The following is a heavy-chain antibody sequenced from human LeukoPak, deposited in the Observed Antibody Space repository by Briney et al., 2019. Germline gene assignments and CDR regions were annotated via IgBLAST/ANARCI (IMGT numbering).Heavy chain of an antibody. CDR1: GYTFTSYY. Sequence: ASVKVSCKASGYTFTSYYMHWVRQAPGQGLEWMGWINPNSGGTNYVQKFQGRVTMTRDTSISTAYMELSRLRSDDTAVYYCARAGKLGPIDYWGQGTLVTVSS. V-gene: IGHV1-2*02. CDR2: INPNSGGT. D-gene: IGHD7-27*01. CDR3: ARAGKLGPIDY. J-gene: IGHJ4*02.